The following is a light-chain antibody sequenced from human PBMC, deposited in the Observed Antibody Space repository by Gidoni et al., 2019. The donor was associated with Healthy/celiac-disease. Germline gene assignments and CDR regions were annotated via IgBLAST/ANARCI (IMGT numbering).Light chain of an antibody. V-gene: IGKV1-8*01. CDR3: QQYYSYFRT. Sequence: AIRITQSPSSLSASTGDRVTITCRASQGISSYLAWYQQKPGKAPKLLIYAASTLQSGVPSRFSGSGSGTDFTLTISCLQSEDFATYYCQQYYSYFRTFGQGTKVEIK. CDR1: QGISSY. J-gene: IGKJ1*01. CDR2: AAS.